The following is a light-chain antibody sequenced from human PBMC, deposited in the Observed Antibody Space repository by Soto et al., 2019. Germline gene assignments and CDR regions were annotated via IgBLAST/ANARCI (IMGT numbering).Light chain of an antibody. CDR2: AAS. J-gene: IGKJ1*01. CDR1: QGISSY. CDR3: QQYNNWPRT. V-gene: IGKV1-9*01. Sequence: DIQMTQSPSTLSTSVGDRVTITCRASQGISSYLAWCQQKPGKAPNLLIYAASTLQSGVPSRFSGTGSGTEFTLSIDSLQPDDFAVYYCQQYNNWPRTFGQGTKVDIK.